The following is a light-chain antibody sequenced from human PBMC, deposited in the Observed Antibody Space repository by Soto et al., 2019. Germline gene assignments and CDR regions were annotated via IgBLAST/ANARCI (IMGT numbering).Light chain of an antibody. CDR1: SSDVGGYNY. CDR3: ISYSSTSTQVV. Sequence: QSALTQPASVSGSPGQSITLSCTGTSSDVGGYNYVSWYQQHPGKAPKLMIYEVNNRPSGVSSRFSGSKSGDTAFLTISGLQAEDEADYYCISYSSTSTQVVFGGGTQLTVL. J-gene: IGLJ2*01. CDR2: EVN. V-gene: IGLV2-14*01.